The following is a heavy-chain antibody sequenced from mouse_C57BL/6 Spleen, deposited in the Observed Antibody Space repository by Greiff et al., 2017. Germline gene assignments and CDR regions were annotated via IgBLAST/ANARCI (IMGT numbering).Heavy chain of an antibody. D-gene: IGHD2-1*01. Sequence: QVQLQQSGPELVKPGASVKISCKASGYAFSSSWMNWVKQRPGKGLEWIGRFYPGDGDTNYNGKFKGKATLTADKSSSTAYMQLSSMTSEDSAVYLCARCYGKGNARVYGGQGNSVTVSS. CDR1: GYAFSSSW. V-gene: IGHV1-82*01. CDR2: FYPGDGDT. J-gene: IGHJ4*01. CDR3: ARCYGKGNARVY.